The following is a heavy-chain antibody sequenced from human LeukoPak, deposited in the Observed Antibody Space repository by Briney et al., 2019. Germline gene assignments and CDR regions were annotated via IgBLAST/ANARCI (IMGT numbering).Heavy chain of an antibody. CDR2: IDPPSGTP. CDR1: GYTFTGQF. V-gene: IGHV1-2*02. D-gene: IGHD6-19*01. Sequence: ASVKVSCKDSGYTFTGQFIHWLRQTPGQGLEWMAWIDPPSGTPHYAQKFQDAVTLTRDTSIGTAYMEVHRLQPDDTAVYYCARSGFSTGFCLYFWGQGTLISVSS. CDR3: ARSGFSTGFCLYF. J-gene: IGHJ4*02.